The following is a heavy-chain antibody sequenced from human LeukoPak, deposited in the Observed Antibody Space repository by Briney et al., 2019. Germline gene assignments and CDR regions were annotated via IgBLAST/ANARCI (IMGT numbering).Heavy chain of an antibody. CDR3: ATYGDYDILTGYYSFFDY. V-gene: IGHV3-23*01. J-gene: IGHJ4*02. D-gene: IGHD3-9*01. Sequence: GGSLRLSCAVSGFTFSSYAMSWVRQAPGKGLEWVSAISGSGGSTNYADSVKGRITISRDNSKNTLYLQMNSLRAEDTAVYCCATYGDYDILTGYYSFFDYWGQGTLVTVSS. CDR2: ISGSGGST. CDR1: GFTFSSYA.